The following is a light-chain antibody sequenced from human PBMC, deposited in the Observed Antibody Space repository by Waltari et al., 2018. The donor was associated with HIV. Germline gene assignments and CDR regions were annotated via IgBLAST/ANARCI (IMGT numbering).Light chain of an antibody. Sequence: EIVLTQSPGTLSLSPGERATLSCRASQSVRSASFAWYQQKPGQAPRLLIYGASRRAPGLPDMCSGSGAATDFILTSSRLAPEDCAVYYCQQYAASPLTFGGGTKVEIK. CDR1: QSVRSAS. CDR3: QQYAASPLT. V-gene: IGKV3-20*01. CDR2: GAS. J-gene: IGKJ4*01.